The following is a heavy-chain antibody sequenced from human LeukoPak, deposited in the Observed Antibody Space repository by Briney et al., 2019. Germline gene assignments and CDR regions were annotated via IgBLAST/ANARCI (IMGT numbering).Heavy chain of an antibody. J-gene: IGHJ6*02. CDR3: AKALGGDYYDSSWDYYYGMDV. Sequence: PGGSQRLSCAASGFTFSSYAMTWVRQARGKGLEWVSAMSGSGGSTYYADSVKGRFTISRDNSKNTLYLQMNSLRAEDTAIYYCAKALGGDYYDSSWDYYYGMDVWGQGTTVTVSS. CDR1: GFTFSSYA. D-gene: IGHD3-22*01. V-gene: IGHV3-23*01. CDR2: MSGSGGST.